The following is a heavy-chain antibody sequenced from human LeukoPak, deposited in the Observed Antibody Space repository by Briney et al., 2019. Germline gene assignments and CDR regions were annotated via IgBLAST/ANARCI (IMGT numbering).Heavy chain of an antibody. D-gene: IGHD2-2*02. J-gene: IGHJ3*02. CDR2: ISYSGTT. V-gene: IGHV4-59*01. Sequence: SETLSLTCTVSGGSISNYYWSWIRQPPGKGLEWVGYISYSGTTNYNPSLKSRVTISIDTSKNQFSLKVSSVTAADTAVFYCAGIVPAAIHAFDIWGQGTMVTVSS. CDR3: AGIVPAAIHAFDI. CDR1: GGSISNYY.